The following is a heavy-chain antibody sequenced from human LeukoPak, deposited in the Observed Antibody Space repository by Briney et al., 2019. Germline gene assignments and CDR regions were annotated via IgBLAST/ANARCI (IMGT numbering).Heavy chain of an antibody. CDR3: ARTPPGWEYYFDY. CDR2: IYYSWST. Sequence: SETLSLICTVSGGPISSYYWSWIRQPPGKGLEWIGYIYYSWSTNYNPSLKSRVTISVDTSKNQFPLKLSSVTAADAAVYYCARTPPGWEYYFDYWGQGTLVTVSS. J-gene: IGHJ4*02. V-gene: IGHV4-59*01. CDR1: GGPISSYY. D-gene: IGHD1-26*01.